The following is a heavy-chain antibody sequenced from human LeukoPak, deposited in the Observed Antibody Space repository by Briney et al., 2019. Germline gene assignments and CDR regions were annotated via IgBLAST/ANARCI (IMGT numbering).Heavy chain of an antibody. CDR2: IYYSGTT. J-gene: IGHJ5*02. Sequence: SETLSLTCTVSGGSISSYYWSWIRQPPGKGLEWIGYIYYSGTTKYNPSLKSRVTISVDTSKNQFSLKLSSVTAADTAVYYCARDMTAAGLGDWFDPWGQGTLVTVSS. D-gene: IGHD6-13*01. V-gene: IGHV4-59*12. CDR3: ARDMTAAGLGDWFDP. CDR1: GGSISSYY.